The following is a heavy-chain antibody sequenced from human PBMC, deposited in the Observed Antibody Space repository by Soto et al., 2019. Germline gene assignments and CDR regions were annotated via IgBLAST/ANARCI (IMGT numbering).Heavy chain of an antibody. J-gene: IGHJ4*02. CDR2: IYHSGST. Sequence: SETLSLTCAVSSGSISSSNWWSWVRQPPGKGLEWIGEIYHSGSTNYKPSLKSRVTISVDKSKNQFSLKLSSVTAADTAVYYCARGFSSSWYHYFDYWGQGTLVTVSS. D-gene: IGHD6-13*01. CDR1: SGSISSSNW. CDR3: ARGFSSSWYHYFDY. V-gene: IGHV4-4*02.